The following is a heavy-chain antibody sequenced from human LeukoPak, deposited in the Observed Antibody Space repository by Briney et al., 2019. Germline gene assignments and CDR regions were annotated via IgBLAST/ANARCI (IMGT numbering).Heavy chain of an antibody. CDR3: AREGLYYDILTGYDWFDP. D-gene: IGHD3-9*01. CDR1: GGSISSGGYY. CDR2: IYYSGST. Sequence: PSETLSLTCTVSGGSISSGGYYWSWIRQRPGKGLEWIGYIYYSGSTYYNPSLKSRVTISVDTSKNQFSLKLSSVTAADTAVYYCAREGLYYDILTGYDWFDPWGQGTTVTVSS. V-gene: IGHV4-31*03. J-gene: IGHJ5*01.